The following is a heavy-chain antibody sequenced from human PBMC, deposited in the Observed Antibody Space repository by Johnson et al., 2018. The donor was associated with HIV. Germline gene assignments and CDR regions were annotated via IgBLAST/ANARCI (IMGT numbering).Heavy chain of an antibody. D-gene: IGHD5-24*01. CDR2: ISYDGSNK. Sequence: VQLVESGGGVVQPGRSLRLSCAASGFTFSSYAMHWVRQAPGKGLEWVAVISYDGSNKYYADSVKGRFTISRDNSKNTLNLRMNSLRAEDTAVYYCAKERGKRWLHPRDAFDIWGQGTMVTVSS. CDR3: AKERGKRWLHPRDAFDI. J-gene: IGHJ3*02. V-gene: IGHV3-30*04. CDR1: GFTFSSYA.